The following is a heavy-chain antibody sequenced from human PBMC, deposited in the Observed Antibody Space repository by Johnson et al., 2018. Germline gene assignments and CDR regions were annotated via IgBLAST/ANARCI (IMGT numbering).Heavy chain of an antibody. V-gene: IGHV4-59*01. D-gene: IGHD6-19*01. Sequence: QVQLVQSGPGLVKPSETLSLTCTVSGGSISSYYWSWIRQPPGKGLEWSGYIYYSGSTNYNPSLKSRVTISVDTSKNQFSLKLSSLTAADTAVYYCARDGKAVAGTGGDYYYYGMDVWGQGTTVTVSS. CDR1: GGSISSYY. J-gene: IGHJ6*02. CDR2: IYYSGST. CDR3: ARDGKAVAGTGGDYYYYGMDV.